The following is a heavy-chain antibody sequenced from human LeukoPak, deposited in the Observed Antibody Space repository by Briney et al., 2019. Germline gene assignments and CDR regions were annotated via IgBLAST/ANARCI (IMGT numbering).Heavy chain of an antibody. J-gene: IGHJ5*02. V-gene: IGHV4-4*02. Sequence: SETLSLTCAVSGGSISSSNWWSWVRQPPGKGLEWIGEIYHSGSTNYNPSPKSRVTISVDKSKNQFSLKLSSVTAADTAVYYCARVLGYCSSTSCYNWFDPWGQGTLVTVSS. CDR2: IYHSGST. CDR3: ARVLGYCSSTSCYNWFDP. D-gene: IGHD2-2*01. CDR1: GGSISSSNW.